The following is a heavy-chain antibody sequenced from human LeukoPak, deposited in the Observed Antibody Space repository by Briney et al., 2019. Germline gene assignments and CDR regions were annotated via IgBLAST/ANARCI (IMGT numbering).Heavy chain of an antibody. CDR2: IYYSGST. J-gene: IGHJ3*02. Sequence: PSETLSLTCTVSGGSISSSSYYWGWIRHPPGKGLEWIGSIYYSGSTYYNPSLKSRVTISVDTSKNQFSLKLSSVTAADTAVYYCARGSMVRGAKGAFDIWGQGTMVTVSS. D-gene: IGHD3-10*01. CDR3: ARGSMVRGAKGAFDI. CDR1: GGSISSSSYY. V-gene: IGHV4-39*01.